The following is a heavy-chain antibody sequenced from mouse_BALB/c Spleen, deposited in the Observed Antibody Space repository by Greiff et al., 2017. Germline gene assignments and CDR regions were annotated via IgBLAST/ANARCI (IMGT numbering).Heavy chain of an antibody. CDR1: GYTFTSYY. J-gene: IGHJ4*01. D-gene: IGHD2-14*01. V-gene: IGHV1S81*02. CDR2: INPSNGGT. Sequence: VQLQQPGAELVKPGASVKLSCKASGYTFTSYYMYWVKQRPGQGLEWIGGINPSNGGTNFNEKFKSKATLTVDKSSSTAYMQLSSLTSEDSAVYYCTRGRYDPMDYWGQGTSVTVSS. CDR3: TRGRYDPMDY.